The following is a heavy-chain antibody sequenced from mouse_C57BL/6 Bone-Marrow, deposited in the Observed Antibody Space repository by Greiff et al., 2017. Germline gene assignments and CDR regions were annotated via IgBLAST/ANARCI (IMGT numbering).Heavy chain of an antibody. CDR3: ARGETGFDY. CDR2: INPSSGYT. Sequence: VMLVESGAELARPGASVKMSCKASGYTFTSYTMHWVKQRPGQGLEWIGYINPSSGYTKYNQKFKDKATLTADKSSSTAYMQLSSLTSEDSAVYYCARGETGFDYWGQGTTLTVSS. CDR1: GYTFTSYT. J-gene: IGHJ2*01. D-gene: IGHD4-1*01. V-gene: IGHV1-4*01.